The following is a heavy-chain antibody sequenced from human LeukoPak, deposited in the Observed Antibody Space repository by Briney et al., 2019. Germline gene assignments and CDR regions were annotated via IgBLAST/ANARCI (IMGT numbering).Heavy chain of an antibody. D-gene: IGHD5-18*01. CDR2: ISSSGSTI. J-gene: IGHJ4*02. V-gene: IGHV3-48*03. Sequence: GSLRLSCAASGFTFSSYEMNWVRQAPGKGLEWVSYISSSGSTIYYADSVKGRFTISRDNAKNSLYLQMNSLRAEDTAVYYCARDEVSGYSYGMLDYWGQGTLVTVSS. CDR3: ARDEVSGYSYGMLDY. CDR1: GFTFSSYE.